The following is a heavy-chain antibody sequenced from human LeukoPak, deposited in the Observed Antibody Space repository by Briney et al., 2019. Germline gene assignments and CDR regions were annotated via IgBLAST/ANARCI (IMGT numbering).Heavy chain of an antibody. Sequence: GSSVKVSCKASGGTFSSYAISWVRQAPGQGLEWMGRIIPILGIANYAQKFQGRVTITADKSTSTAYMELSSLRSEDTAVYYCAGHSSGWSGDFDYWGQGTLVTVSS. J-gene: IGHJ4*02. CDR3: AGHSSGWSGDFDY. D-gene: IGHD6-19*01. CDR1: GGTFSSYA. CDR2: IIPILGIA. V-gene: IGHV1-69*04.